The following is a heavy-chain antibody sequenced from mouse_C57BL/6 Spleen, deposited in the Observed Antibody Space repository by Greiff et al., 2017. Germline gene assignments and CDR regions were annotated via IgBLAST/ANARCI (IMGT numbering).Heavy chain of an antibody. D-gene: IGHD2-1*01. J-gene: IGHJ4*01. CDR3: KRGNIDGNYEDYAMDY. V-gene: IGHV1-15*01. Sequence: QVQLQQSGAELVRPGASVTLSCKASGYTFTAYEMHWVKQTPVHGLEWIGAIDPETGGTAYNQKFKGKAILTAYKSSSPAYLELRSLTSEDSAVYYVKRGNIDGNYEDYAMDYWGQGTSVTVSS. CDR2: IDPETGGT. CDR1: GYTFTAYE.